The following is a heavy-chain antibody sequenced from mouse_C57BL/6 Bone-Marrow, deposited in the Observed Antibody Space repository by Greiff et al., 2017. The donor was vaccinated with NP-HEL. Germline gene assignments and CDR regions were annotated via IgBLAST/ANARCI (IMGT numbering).Heavy chain of an antibody. Sequence: EVMLVESGGGLVQPGGSLKLSCAASGFTFSDYYMSWVRQTPEKRLEWVAYISNGGGSTCSPDTGKGRFTISRDNAKNTLYLQRSRLKSEDTAMYYSAREGNSRYFDVWGTGTTVTVSS. CDR1: GFTFSDYY. V-gene: IGHV5-12*01. J-gene: IGHJ1*03. CDR2: ISNGGGST. CDR3: AREGNSRYFDV.